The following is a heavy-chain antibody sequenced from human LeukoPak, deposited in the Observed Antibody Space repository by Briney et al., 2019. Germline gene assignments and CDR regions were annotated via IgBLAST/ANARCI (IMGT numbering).Heavy chain of an antibody. Sequence: ASVKVSCKASGYTFNDYYIHWVRQAPGQGLEWMGWINPKSGGTNYAQKSQGRVTMTRDTSISTVYMELSRLRSDDRAVYYCARIGGRGYSYGTFDYWGQGTLVTVSS. J-gene: IGHJ4*02. V-gene: IGHV1-2*02. CDR1: GYTFNDYY. D-gene: IGHD5-18*01. CDR2: INPKSGGT. CDR3: ARIGGRGYSYGTFDY.